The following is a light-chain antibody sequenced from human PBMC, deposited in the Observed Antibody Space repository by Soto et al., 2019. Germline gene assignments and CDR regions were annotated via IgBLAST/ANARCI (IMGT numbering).Light chain of an antibody. V-gene: IGLV2-23*01. J-gene: IGLJ1*01. CDR2: EGT. CDR3: CSYASSSSYV. CDR1: SSDVGLYDY. Sequence: QSALTQPASVSGSPGQSITISCTGTSSDVGLYDYVSWYQQHTAKAPKLLIYEGTQRPSGVSSRFSGSKSGNTASLTISGLQAEDEADYYCCSYASSSSYVFGTGTKVTVL.